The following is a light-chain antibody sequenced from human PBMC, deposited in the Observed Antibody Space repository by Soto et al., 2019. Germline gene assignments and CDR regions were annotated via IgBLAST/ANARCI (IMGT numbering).Light chain of an antibody. CDR3: QQYYNWSPRT. CDR1: QSIGIN. CDR2: GAS. J-gene: IGKJ4*02. V-gene: IGKV3-15*01. Sequence: RGSQSIGINSLAWNQQLPGKAPRLLIYGASTRATGIPARFSAGGSGPGFPLTISSLQSEDFAVYYCQQYYNWSPRTFGRGTKVDIK.